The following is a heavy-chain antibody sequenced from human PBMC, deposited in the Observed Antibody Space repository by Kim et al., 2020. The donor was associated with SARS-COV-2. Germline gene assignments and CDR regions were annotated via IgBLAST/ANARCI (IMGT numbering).Heavy chain of an antibody. CDR3: ARAKNWNYGADI. V-gene: IGHV4-59*01. Sequence: NYNPSLKSRVTISVDTSKNQFSLKLSSVTAADTAVYYCARAKNWNYGADIWGQGTMVTVSS. D-gene: IGHD1-7*01. J-gene: IGHJ3*02.